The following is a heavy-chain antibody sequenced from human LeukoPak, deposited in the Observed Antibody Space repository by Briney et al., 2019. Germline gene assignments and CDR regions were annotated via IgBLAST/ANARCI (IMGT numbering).Heavy chain of an antibody. D-gene: IGHD2-2*01. J-gene: IGHJ5*02. V-gene: IGHV1-69*13. CDR3: ARVSSTREDGWFDP. CDR1: GGTFSSYA. CDR2: IIPIFGTA. Sequence: GASVKVSCKASGGTFSSYAISWVRQAPGQGLEWMGGIIPIFGTANYAQKFQGRVTITADGSTSTAYMELSSLRSEDTAVYYCARVSSTREDGWFDPWGQGTLVTVSS.